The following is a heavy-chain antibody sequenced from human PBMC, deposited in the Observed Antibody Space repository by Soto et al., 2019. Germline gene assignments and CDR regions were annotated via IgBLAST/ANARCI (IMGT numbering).Heavy chain of an antibody. CDR2: IIPIFGTT. D-gene: IGHD2-2*01. CDR3: ARDYCSSTSCYVPGPYYYGMDV. Sequence: SVKVSCKASAGTFRSYAISWVRQVPGQGLEWMGGIIPIFGTTSYTQKFQGRVTITADESTSTAYMELGSPSSEDTAVYYCARDYCSSTSCYVPGPYYYGMDVWGQGTPVTVSS. J-gene: IGHJ6*02. V-gene: IGHV1-69*13. CDR1: AGTFRSYA.